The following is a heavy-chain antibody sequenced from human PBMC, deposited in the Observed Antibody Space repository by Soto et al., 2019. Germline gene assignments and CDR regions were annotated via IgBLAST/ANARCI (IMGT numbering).Heavy chain of an antibody. Sequence: NPSETLSLTCNVSGGSISAFHWNCIRQAAGKGLEWIGRIYRSGHTNYNPSLESRATMSIDPSKNEFSLTLGSVTAADTAVYYCARSPSTSSIGTFDFWGRGTMVTVSS. CDR3: ARSPSTSSIGTFDF. D-gene: IGHD2-2*01. CDR1: GGSISAFH. V-gene: IGHV4-4*07. CDR2: IYRSGHT. J-gene: IGHJ3*01.